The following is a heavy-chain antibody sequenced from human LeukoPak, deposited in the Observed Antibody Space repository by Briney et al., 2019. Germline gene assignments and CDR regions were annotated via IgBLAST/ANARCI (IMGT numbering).Heavy chain of an antibody. V-gene: IGHV3-7*01. Sequence: PGGSLRLSCAASGFTFSGYWMTWVRQAPGKGLEWVANIKGDESKKYHVDSVKGRFTISRDNAKNSLYLQMNSLRAEDTAVYYCARDSNPRGGYDAFDFWGQGTLVTVSS. CDR1: GFTFSGYW. CDR2: IKGDESKK. CDR3: ARDSNPRGGYDAFDF. J-gene: IGHJ3*01. D-gene: IGHD3-10*01.